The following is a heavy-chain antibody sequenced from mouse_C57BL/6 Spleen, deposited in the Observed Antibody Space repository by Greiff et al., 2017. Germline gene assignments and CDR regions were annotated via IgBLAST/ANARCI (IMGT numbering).Heavy chain of an antibody. D-gene: IGHD2-4*01. J-gene: IGHJ4*01. Sequence: QVQLQQPGAELVRPGTSVKLSCKASGYTFTSYWMHWVKQRPGQGLECIGVIYPSDSYTNYNHKFKGKATLTVDTSSSTAYMQLSSLTSEDSAVYYCARSDDCDDCYYAMDYWGQGTTVTVSS. CDR2: IYPSDSYT. CDR1: GYTFTSYW. V-gene: IGHV1-59*01. CDR3: ARSDDCDDCYYAMDY.